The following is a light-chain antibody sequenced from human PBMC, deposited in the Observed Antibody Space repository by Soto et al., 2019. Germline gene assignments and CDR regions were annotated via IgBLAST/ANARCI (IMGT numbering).Light chain of an antibody. J-gene: IGKJ5*01. CDR3: QQYNDWPPIT. Sequence: EIVMTQSPATLSVSPGERATLSCRASQSVSSNLAWYQQKPGQAPRLLIYGASTRATGIPARFSGSGSGTKFTLIISSLQSEDFAVDYYQQYNDWPPITFGQGTRLEIK. CDR2: GAS. CDR1: QSVSSN. V-gene: IGKV3D-15*01.